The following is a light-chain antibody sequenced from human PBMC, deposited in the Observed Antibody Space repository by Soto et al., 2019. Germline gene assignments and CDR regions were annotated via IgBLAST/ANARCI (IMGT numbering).Light chain of an antibody. V-gene: IGKV3-20*01. CDR3: QQYGSS. CDR1: QSVSSSY. CDR2: GAS. Sequence: EIVLTQSPGTLSLSPGERATVSCRASQSVSSSYLAWYQQKPGQAPRPLIYGASRRATGIPDRFSGSGSGTDFTITITRLEPEEFAVYYCQQYGSSFGQGTRLEIK. J-gene: IGKJ5*01.